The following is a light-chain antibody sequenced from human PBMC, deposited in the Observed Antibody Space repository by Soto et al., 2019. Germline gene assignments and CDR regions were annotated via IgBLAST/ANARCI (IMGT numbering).Light chain of an antibody. CDR2: KAS. V-gene: IGKV1-5*03. CDR3: QQYNSYFYT. CDR1: QSIGYW. J-gene: IGKJ2*01. Sequence: DIQMTQSPSTLSASVGDRVTLICPASQSIGYWLAWYQQKPGKAPKVLIHKASSLASGVPSKFSGSGSGTQFTLTISSLQYDDFATYYCQQYNSYFYTFGQGTKLEI.